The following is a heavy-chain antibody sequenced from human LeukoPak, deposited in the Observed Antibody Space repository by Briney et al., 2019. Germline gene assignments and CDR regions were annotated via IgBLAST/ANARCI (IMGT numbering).Heavy chain of an antibody. CDR2: IYYSGST. Sequence: SDTLSLTCAVSGYSISSSNWWGWIRQPPGKGLEWIGYIYYSGSTYYNPSLKSRVTISVDTSKNQFSLKLSSVTAADTAVYYCAREEQWLATYNWFDPWGQGTLVTVSS. J-gene: IGHJ5*02. V-gene: IGHV4-28*03. CDR3: AREEQWLATYNWFDP. CDR1: GYSISSSNW. D-gene: IGHD6-19*01.